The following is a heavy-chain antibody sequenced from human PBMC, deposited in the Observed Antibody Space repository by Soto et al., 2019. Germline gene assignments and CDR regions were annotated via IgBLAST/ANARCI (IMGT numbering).Heavy chain of an antibody. CDR2: IYYSGST. V-gene: IGHV4-59*08. D-gene: IGHD3-10*01. Sequence: SETLSLTCTVSGGSISSYYWSWIRQPPGKGLEWIGYIYYSGSTNYNPSLKSRVTISVDTSKNHFSLKLSSVTAADTAVYYCATSYYNAWYTYWGQGTQVTVSS. CDR1: GGSISSYY. CDR3: ATSYYNAWYTY. J-gene: IGHJ4*02.